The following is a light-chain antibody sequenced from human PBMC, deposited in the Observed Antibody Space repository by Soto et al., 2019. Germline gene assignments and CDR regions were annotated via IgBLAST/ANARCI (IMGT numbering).Light chain of an antibody. V-gene: IGLV2-23*02. CDR3: CSYAGIYV. CDR2: EIT. J-gene: IGLJ7*01. CDR1: SRDVGRYNL. Sequence: QSALTQPASVSGSPGQSITISCTGTSRDVGRYNLVSWYQQHPGKAPKLMIYEITKRPSGVSHRFSGSKSGTTASLTISGLQAEDEADYYCCSYAGIYVFGSGTQLTV.